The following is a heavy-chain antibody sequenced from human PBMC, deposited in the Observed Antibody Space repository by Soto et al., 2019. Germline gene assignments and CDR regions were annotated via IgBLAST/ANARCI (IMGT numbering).Heavy chain of an antibody. CDR1: GFTVSSNY. CDR2: IYSGGST. V-gene: IGHV3-53*01. D-gene: IGHD6-19*01. Sequence: PGGSLILSCAASGFTVSSNYMSWVRQAPGKGLEWVSVIYSGGSTYYADSVKGRFTISRDNSKNTLYLQMNSLRAEDTAVYYCARDRGSSGWYQEPYGMDVWGQGTTVTVSS. J-gene: IGHJ6*02. CDR3: ARDRGSSGWYQEPYGMDV.